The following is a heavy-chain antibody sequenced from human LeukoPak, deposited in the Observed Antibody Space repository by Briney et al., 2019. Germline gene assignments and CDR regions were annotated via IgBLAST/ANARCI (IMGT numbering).Heavy chain of an antibody. CDR2: ISGSGGST. J-gene: IGHJ3*02. D-gene: IGHD3-22*01. Sequence: PGGSLRLSCAASGFAFSIYSMNWVRQAPGKGLEWVSAISGSGGSTYYADSVKGRFTISRDNSKNTLYLQMNSLRAEDTAVYYCAKRLPYYYDSSGYYYGAFDIWGQGTMVTVSS. V-gene: IGHV3-23*01. CDR1: GFAFSIYS. CDR3: AKRLPYYYDSSGYYYGAFDI.